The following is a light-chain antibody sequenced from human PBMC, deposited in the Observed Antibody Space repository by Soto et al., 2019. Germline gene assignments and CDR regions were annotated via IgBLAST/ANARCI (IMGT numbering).Light chain of an antibody. J-gene: IGKJ2*01. CDR2: DGS. CDR3: QQYHTYPYT. V-gene: IGKV1-5*01. CDR1: QSIDNF. Sequence: DIQMTQSPSILSASVGDRVSITCRASQSIDNFLAWYRQKPGKAPDLLIYDGSSLQDGVPSRFSGSGSGTEVTLTFSSLQPADFATYYCQQYHTYPYTFGQGTKVEIK.